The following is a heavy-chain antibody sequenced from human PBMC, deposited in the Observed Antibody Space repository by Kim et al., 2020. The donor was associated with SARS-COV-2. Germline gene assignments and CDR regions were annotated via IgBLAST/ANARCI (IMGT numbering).Heavy chain of an antibody. CDR2: INAGNGNT. CDR1: GYTFTSYA. V-gene: IGHV1-3*01. D-gene: IGHD3-22*01. Sequence: ASVKVSCKASGYTFTSYAMHWVRQAPGQRLEWMGWINAGNGNTKYSQKFQGRVTITRDTSASTAYMELSSLRSEDTAVYYCARDAARYDRRGSYAFDIWGQGTMVTVSS. J-gene: IGHJ3*02. CDR3: ARDAARYDRRGSYAFDI.